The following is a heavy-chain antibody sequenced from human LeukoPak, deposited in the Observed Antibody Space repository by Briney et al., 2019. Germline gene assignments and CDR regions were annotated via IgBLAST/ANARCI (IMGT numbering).Heavy chain of an antibody. D-gene: IGHD2-2*01. CDR3: AKDRGCSSTSCYGDYYGMDV. Sequence: GGSLRLSCADSGFTFSNYGMHWVRRAPGKGLEWVAVISYDGSKKFYADSGKGRFTLSRDNSKNTLYLQMNSLRAEDTAVYYCAKDRGCSSTSCYGDYYGMDVWGQGTTVTVSS. CDR2: ISYDGSKK. CDR1: GFTFSNYG. V-gene: IGHV3-30*18. J-gene: IGHJ6*02.